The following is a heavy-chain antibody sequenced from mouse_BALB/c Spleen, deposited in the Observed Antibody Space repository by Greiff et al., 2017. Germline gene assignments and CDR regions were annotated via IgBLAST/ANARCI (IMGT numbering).Heavy chain of an antibody. CDR3: ASYGYGYAMDY. Sequence: QVQLKESGAELVRPGTSVKISCKASGYTFTNYWLGWVKQRPGHGLEWIGDIYPGGGYTNYNEKFKGKATLTADTSSSTAYMQLSSLTSEDSAVYFCASYGYGYAMDYWGQGTSVTVSS. J-gene: IGHJ4*01. CDR1: GYTFTNYW. V-gene: IGHV1-63*02. CDR2: IYPGGGYT. D-gene: IGHD2-2*01.